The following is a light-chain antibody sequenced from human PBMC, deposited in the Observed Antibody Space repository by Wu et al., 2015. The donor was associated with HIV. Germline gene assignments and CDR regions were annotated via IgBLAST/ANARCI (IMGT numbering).Light chain of an antibody. CDR2: RSS. V-gene: IGKV1-5*03. Sequence: DIQMTQSPSALSASVGDKITITCRATDNVDSLLAWYQQKPGKAPRLLIYRSSSLENGIPSRFSGSGSGTEFILTINSLQSDDFATYYCQQYNISPWTFGPGTKVEIK. CDR3: QQYNISPWT. J-gene: IGKJ1*01. CDR1: DNVDSL.